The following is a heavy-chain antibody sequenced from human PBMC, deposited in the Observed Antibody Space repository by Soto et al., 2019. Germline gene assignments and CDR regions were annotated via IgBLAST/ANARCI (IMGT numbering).Heavy chain of an antibody. CDR3: AKFKAADYYYYYGMDV. CDR1: GFTFSSYA. J-gene: IGHJ6*02. D-gene: IGHD2-15*01. CDR2: ISGSGGST. V-gene: IGHV3-23*01. Sequence: GGSLRLSCAASGFTFSSYAMSWVRQAPGKGLEWVSAISGSGGSTYYADSVKGRFTISRDNSKNTLYLQMNSLRAEDTAVYYCAKFKAADYYYYYGMDVWGQGTTVTVSS.